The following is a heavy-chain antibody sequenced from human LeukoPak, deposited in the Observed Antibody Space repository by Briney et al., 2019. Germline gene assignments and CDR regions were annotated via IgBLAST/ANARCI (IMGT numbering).Heavy chain of an antibody. CDR1: GFTFSSYW. D-gene: IGHD3-10*01. CDR2: IKQDGSDK. CDR3: ARDQVVRGHRVWFDP. J-gene: IGHJ5*02. V-gene: IGHV3-7*01. Sequence: GSLRLSCAASGFTFSSYWMSWVRQAPGKGLEWVANIKQDGSDKYYVDSVKGRFTISRDNARNSLYLQMNSLRVDDTAVYYCARDQVVRGHRVWFDPWGQGTLVTVSS.